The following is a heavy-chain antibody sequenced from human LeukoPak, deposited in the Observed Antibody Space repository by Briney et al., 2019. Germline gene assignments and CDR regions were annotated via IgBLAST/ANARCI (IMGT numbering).Heavy chain of an antibody. CDR2: ISGSSSYI. CDR3: ARGSSNVAARNNWFDP. CDR1: GFTFSGYD. Sequence: PGGSLRLSCAASGFTFSGYDMNWVRQAPGKGLEWVSSISGSSSYIYYADSMKGRFTISRDNAKKSLYLQMSSLRAEDTAVYYCARGSSNVAARNNWFDPWGQGTLVTVSS. D-gene: IGHD6-6*01. V-gene: IGHV3-21*01. J-gene: IGHJ5*02.